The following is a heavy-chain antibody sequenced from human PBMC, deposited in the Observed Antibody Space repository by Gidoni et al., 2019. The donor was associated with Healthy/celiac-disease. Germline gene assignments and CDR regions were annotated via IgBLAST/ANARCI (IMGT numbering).Heavy chain of an antibody. D-gene: IGHD3-16*01. Sequence: VQAESVDLGRGGTVKETCKASGYPFTSYDINWVRQATGQGLEWMGWMNPNSGNTGYAQKFQGRVTITRNTTITKEYMRLSKLRSEDTAVYYCASLYDYNGAGYHDYWGQGTLVTVSS. CDR1: GYPFTSYD. J-gene: IGHJ4*02. V-gene: IGHV1-8*01. CDR3: ASLYDYNGAGYHDY. CDR2: MNPNSGNT.